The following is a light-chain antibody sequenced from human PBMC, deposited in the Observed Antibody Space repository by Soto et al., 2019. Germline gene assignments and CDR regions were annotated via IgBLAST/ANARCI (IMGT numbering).Light chain of an antibody. J-gene: IGKJ1*01. CDR1: QTINNC. CDR2: DAS. CDR3: QQCYIYWT. Sequence: IQMTQSPPTLSASVGDTVTITCRASQTINNCLAWYQQKPGKAPKLLISDASSLEHGVPSRFSGSGSGTEFTLSINSLQPDDFATYYCQQCYIYWTSGQRTKADIK. V-gene: IGKV1-5*01.